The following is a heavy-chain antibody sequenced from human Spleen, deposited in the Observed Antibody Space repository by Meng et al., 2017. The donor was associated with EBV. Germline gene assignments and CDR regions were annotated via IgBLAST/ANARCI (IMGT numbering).Heavy chain of an antibody. J-gene: IGHJ4*02. D-gene: IGHD1-26*01. CDR2: INTKTENP. V-gene: IGHV7-4-1*01. CDR3: ARERELSVDY. Sequence: QVQLVKSWSEFQKPGTSVKVSCKASGYSFTNYAMNWVRPAPGQGLEWMGWINTKTENPMFAHGFIRRFVFSLDTSVSTAYLQLHALKAEDTAVYYCARERELSVDYWGQGTLVTVSS. CDR1: GYSFTNYA.